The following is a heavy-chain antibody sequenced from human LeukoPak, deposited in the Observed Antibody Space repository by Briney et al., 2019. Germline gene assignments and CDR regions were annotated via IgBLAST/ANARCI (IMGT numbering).Heavy chain of an antibody. V-gene: IGHV4-34*01. Sequence: KASETLSLTCAVYGGSLSGYYWSWIRQPPGKGLEWIGEINHSGSTNYNPSLKSRVTISVDTSKNQFSLKLSSVTAADTAVYYCARVHSSSRDFDYWGQGTLVTVSS. CDR1: GGSLSGYY. J-gene: IGHJ4*02. CDR2: INHSGST. CDR3: ARVHSSSRDFDY. D-gene: IGHD6-13*01.